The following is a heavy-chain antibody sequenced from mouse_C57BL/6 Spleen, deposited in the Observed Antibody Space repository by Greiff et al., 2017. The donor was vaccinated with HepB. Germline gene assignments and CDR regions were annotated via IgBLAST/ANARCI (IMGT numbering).Heavy chain of an antibody. D-gene: IGHD1-1*01. J-gene: IGHJ3*01. CDR1: GYAFTNYL. CDR3: ARGGRDGSSWFAY. V-gene: IGHV1-54*01. Sequence: QVQLQQSGAELVRPGTSVKVSCKASGYAFTNYLIEWVKQRPGQGLEWIGVINPGSGGTNYNEKFKGKATLTADKSSSTAYMELSSLTSEDSAVYCCARGGRDGSSWFAYWGQGTLVTVSA. CDR2: INPGSGGT.